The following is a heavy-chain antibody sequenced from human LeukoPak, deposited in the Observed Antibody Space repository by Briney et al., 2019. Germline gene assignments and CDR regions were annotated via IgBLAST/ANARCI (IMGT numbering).Heavy chain of an antibody. CDR3: AREVEYYDSSGYRPHAFDI. D-gene: IGHD3-22*01. CDR2: ISYSGGT. V-gene: IGHV4-34*01. Sequence: SETLSLTCAVYGGSFSGYYWSWIRQPPGKGLEWFGSISYSGGTAYNPSLRSRVTISVDTSKNQFSLKVNSVTAADTAVYYCAREVEYYDSSGYRPHAFDIWGQGTLVTVSS. J-gene: IGHJ3*02. CDR1: GGSFSGYY.